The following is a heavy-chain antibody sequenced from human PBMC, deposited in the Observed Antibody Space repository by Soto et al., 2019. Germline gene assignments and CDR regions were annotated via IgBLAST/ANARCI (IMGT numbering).Heavy chain of an antibody. CDR1: GYSFTSYW. CDR2: IDPSDSYT. D-gene: IGHD2-2*02. Sequence: ESLKISCKGSGYSFTSYWISWVRQMPGKGLEWMGRIDPSDSYTNYSPSFQGHVTISADKSISTAYLQWSSLKASDTAMYYCASRVGFYCSSTSCYKEGAFDIWGQGTMVTV. V-gene: IGHV5-10-1*01. CDR3: ASRVGFYCSSTSCYKEGAFDI. J-gene: IGHJ3*02.